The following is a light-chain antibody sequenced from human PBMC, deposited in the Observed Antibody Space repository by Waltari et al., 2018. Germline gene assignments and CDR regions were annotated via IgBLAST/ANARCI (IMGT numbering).Light chain of an antibody. V-gene: IGLV1-47*01. CDR3: GGWDDSLNGWV. CDR1: NSNIGNNH. Sequence: QSVMTQPPSASGTPGQRVTISCSGSNSNIGNNHVSWYQQLPGAAPKPLLYRNDQRPSGVPDRCSVSKSGTSASLAISVLRSEDEGDYYCGGWDDSLNGWVFGGGTKLTVL. CDR2: RND. J-gene: IGLJ3*02.